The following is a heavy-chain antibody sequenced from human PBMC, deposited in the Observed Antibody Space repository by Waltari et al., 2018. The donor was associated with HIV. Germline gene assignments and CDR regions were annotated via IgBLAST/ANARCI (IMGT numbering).Heavy chain of an antibody. D-gene: IGHD6-13*01. Sequence: VRLESWGTGPLKPSETLSLSCSVYGGSFRGYYWSWIRQFPGGGLEWIAEVNHVGSAKYNPSLESRVSISVDTSKKQFYLKVRSVTAADTAVYYCVRGYAAAAPYYGLDVWGQGTAVSVSS. CDR3: VRGYAAAAPYYGLDV. CDR1: GGSFRGYY. J-gene: IGHJ6*02. V-gene: IGHV4-34*02. CDR2: VNHVGSA.